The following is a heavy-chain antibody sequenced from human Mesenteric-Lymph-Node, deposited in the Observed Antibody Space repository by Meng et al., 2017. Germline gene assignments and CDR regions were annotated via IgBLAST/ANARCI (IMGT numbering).Heavy chain of an antibody. J-gene: IGHJ5*02. CDR2: SNHSGST. CDR1: GGSFSGYH. V-gene: IGHV4-34*01. Sequence: QGQLQQWCAGLLTPSGALSLTCAVYGGSFSGYHWSWIRQPPGKGLEWIGESNHSGSTNYNPSLKSRVTISVDTSKNQFSLKLSSVTAADTAVYYCARSKPNLYVVDPWGQGTLVTVSS. CDR3: ARSKPNLYVVDP. D-gene: IGHD3-22*01.